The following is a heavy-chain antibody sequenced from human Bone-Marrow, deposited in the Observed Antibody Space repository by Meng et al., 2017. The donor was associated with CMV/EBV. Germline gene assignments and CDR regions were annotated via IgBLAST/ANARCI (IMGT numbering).Heavy chain of an antibody. CDR1: GGTFSSYT. V-gene: IGHV5-51*01. D-gene: IGHD7-27*01. CDR2: IYPGDSDT. Sequence: KVSCKASGGTFSSYTISWVRQMPGKGLEWMGIIYPGDSDTRYSPSFQGQVTISADKSINTAYLQWSSLQASDTAMYYCARNWGGDYWGQGTLVTVSS. J-gene: IGHJ4*02. CDR3: ARNWGGDY.